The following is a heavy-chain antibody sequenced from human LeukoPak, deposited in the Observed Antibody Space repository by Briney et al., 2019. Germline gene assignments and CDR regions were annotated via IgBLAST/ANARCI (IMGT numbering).Heavy chain of an antibody. CDR2: IRYDGSNK. CDR3: AKDSKDYGDLQLGTRHYYYYMDV. Sequence: GGSLRLSCAASGFTFSSYGMHWVRQAPGKGLEWVAFIRYDGSNKYYADSVKGRFTISRDNSKNTLYLQMNSLRAEDTAVYYCAKDSKDYGDLQLGTRHYYYYMDVWGKGTTVTISS. CDR1: GFTFSSYG. D-gene: IGHD4-17*01. J-gene: IGHJ6*03. V-gene: IGHV3-30*02.